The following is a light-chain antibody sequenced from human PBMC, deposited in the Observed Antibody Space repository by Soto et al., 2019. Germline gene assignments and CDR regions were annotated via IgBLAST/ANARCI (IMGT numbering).Light chain of an antibody. J-gene: IGKJ1*01. CDR2: AAS. CDR3: QQAYGAPPT. V-gene: IGKV1-39*01. Sequence: DVQTTQSPSSLSASVGDRVTITCRASQSITTYLNWYQQTLGEAPKLLIYAASRLQIGVPSRFSGSGSGTDFTLTISSLQPEDFATYYCQQAYGAPPTFGQGTKVDIK. CDR1: QSITTY.